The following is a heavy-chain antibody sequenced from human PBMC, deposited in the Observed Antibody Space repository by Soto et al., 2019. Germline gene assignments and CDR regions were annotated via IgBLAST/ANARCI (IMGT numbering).Heavy chain of an antibody. CDR1: GFTFSSYA. D-gene: IGHD6-13*01. J-gene: IGHJ5*02. Sequence: EVQLLESGGDLVQPGGSLTVSCAASGFTFSSYAMSWVRQAPGKGLEWVSAISATGGSTYYADSAKGRFTISRDNSKNTLYLQMNSLRAEDTAVYYCAKFAPYTRSWLYNWFDPWGQGTLVTVSS. CDR3: AKFAPYTRSWLYNWFDP. CDR2: ISATGGST. V-gene: IGHV3-23*01.